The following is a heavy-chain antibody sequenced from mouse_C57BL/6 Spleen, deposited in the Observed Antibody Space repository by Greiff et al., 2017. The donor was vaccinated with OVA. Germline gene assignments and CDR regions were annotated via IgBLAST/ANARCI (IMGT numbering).Heavy chain of an antibody. V-gene: IGHV1-4*01. CDR1: GYTFTSYT. CDR3: ARDGTGTGY. Sequence: VKLVESGAELARPGASVKMSCKASGYTFTSYTMHWVKQRPGQGLEWIGYINPSSGYTKYNQKFKDKATLTADKSSSTAYMQLSSLTSEDSAVYYCARDGTGTGYWGQGTTLTVSS. D-gene: IGHD4-1*01. CDR2: INPSSGYT. J-gene: IGHJ2*01.